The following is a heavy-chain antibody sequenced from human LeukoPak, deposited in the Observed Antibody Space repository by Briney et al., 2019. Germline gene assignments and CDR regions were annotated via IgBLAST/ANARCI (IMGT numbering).Heavy chain of an antibody. Sequence: PGGSLRLSCAASGFTFSSYSMNWVRQAPGKGLEWVSYISSSSSTIYYADSVKGRFTISRDNAKNSLYLQMNSLRAEDTAVYYCARSYYYDSSGSYFDYWGQGTLVTVSS. D-gene: IGHD3-22*01. CDR2: ISSSSSTI. V-gene: IGHV3-48*01. J-gene: IGHJ4*02. CDR3: ARSYYYDSSGSYFDY. CDR1: GFTFSSYS.